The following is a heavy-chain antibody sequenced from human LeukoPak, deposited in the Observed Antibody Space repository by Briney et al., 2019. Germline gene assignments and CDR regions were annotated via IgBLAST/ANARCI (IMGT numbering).Heavy chain of an antibody. CDR2: IYHSGST. V-gene: IGHV4-39*01. CDR1: GGSISSSSYY. Sequence: PSETLSLTCTVSGGSISSSSYYWGWIRQPPGKGLEWIGSIYHSGSTYYNPSLKSRVTISVDTSKNQFSLKLSSVTAADTAVYYSARHRIFWSGNYAKLRFDPWGQGTLVTVSS. D-gene: IGHD3-3*01. CDR3: ARHRIFWSGNYAKLRFDP. J-gene: IGHJ5*02.